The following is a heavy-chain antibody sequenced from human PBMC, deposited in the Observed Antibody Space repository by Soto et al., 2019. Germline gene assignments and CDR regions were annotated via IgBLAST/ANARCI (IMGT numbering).Heavy chain of an antibody. V-gene: IGHV3-7*04. CDR3: ARDPPYGSGTSQNYGMDV. CDR2: IKQDGSET. CDR1: GFTFSSNW. J-gene: IGHJ6*02. D-gene: IGHD3-10*01. Sequence: PGGSLRLSCVGSGFTFSSNWMTWVRQAPGKGLEWVGNIKQDGSETYYVDSVKGRFTISRDNAKNSLYLQMNSLRAEDTAVYYCARDPPYGSGTSQNYGMDVWGQGTTVTVSS.